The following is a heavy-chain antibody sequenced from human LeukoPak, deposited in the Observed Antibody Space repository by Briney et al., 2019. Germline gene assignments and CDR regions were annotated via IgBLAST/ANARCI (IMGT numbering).Heavy chain of an antibody. D-gene: IGHD3-10*01. Sequence: PSETLSLTCTVSGGSISSGGYYWSWIRQPPGKGLEWIGYIYHSGSTYYNPSLKSRVTISVDRSKNQFSLKLSSVTAADTAVYYCARGGFGELLKPLDYWGQGTLVTVSS. CDR1: GGSISSGGYY. V-gene: IGHV4-30-2*01. CDR2: IYHSGST. J-gene: IGHJ4*02. CDR3: ARGGFGELLKPLDY.